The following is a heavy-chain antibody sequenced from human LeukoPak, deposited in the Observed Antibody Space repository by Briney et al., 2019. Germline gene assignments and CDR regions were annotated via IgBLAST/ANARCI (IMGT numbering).Heavy chain of an antibody. CDR3: AGSPNSDTAMVTY. Sequence: ASVKVSCKASGYTFTIYYMHWVRQAPGQGLEWMGIINPSGGSTSYAQKFQGRVTMTRDTSTSTVYMELSSLRSEDTAVYYCAGSPNSDTAMVTYWGQGTLVTVSS. D-gene: IGHD5-18*01. CDR1: GYTFTIYY. CDR2: INPSGGST. V-gene: IGHV1-46*01. J-gene: IGHJ4*02.